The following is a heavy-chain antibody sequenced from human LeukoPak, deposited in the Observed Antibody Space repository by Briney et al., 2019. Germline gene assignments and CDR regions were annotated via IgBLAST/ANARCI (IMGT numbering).Heavy chain of an antibody. CDR1: GSISGYY. D-gene: IGHD2-2*01. Sequence: SETLSLTCTVLGSISGYYWSWIRQPPGKELEWIGYIYTSGSTNYNPSLESRVTISVDTSKNQFSLDLRSVTAADTAVYYCARQKCTSTSCLTKNAFDIRGQGTMVTVSS. CDR2: IYTSGST. J-gene: IGHJ3*02. CDR3: ARQKCTSTSCLTKNAFDI. V-gene: IGHV4-4*09.